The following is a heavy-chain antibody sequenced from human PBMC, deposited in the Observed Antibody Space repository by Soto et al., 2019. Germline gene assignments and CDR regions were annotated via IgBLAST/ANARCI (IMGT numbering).Heavy chain of an antibody. CDR3: ASLTHCSSTSCDQLYYYYYMDV. CDR1: GFTFSSYA. V-gene: IGHV3-23*01. Sequence: GGSLRLSCAASGFTFSSYAMSWVRQAPGKGLEWVSAISGSGGSTYYADSVKGRFTISRDNAKNTLYLQMNSLRAEDTAVYYCASLTHCSSTSCDQLYYYYYMDVWGKGTTVTVSS. D-gene: IGHD2-2*01. CDR2: ISGSGGST. J-gene: IGHJ6*03.